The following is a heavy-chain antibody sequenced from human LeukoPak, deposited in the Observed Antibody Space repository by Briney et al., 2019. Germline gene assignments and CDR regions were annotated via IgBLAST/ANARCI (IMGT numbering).Heavy chain of an antibody. J-gene: IGHJ3*02. CDR2: IRYDGSDK. V-gene: IGHV3-30*02. CDR3: ARNRYSTISTGGPLDI. D-gene: IGHD2-21*01. Sequence: GGSLRLSCAASGFTLNNYGMHWVRQAPGKGLECLAFIRYDGSDKDYADSVKGRFTISRDNSKNTLYLQMNSLRAEDTAVYYCARNRYSTISTGGPLDIWAQGTMVTVSP. CDR1: GFTLNNYG.